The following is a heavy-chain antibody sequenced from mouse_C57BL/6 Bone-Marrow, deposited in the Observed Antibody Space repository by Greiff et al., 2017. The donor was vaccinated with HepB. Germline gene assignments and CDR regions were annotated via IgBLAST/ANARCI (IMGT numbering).Heavy chain of an antibody. CDR3: ARWRIYYDYLFAY. CDR2: IYPRSGNT. D-gene: IGHD2-4*01. Sequence: QVQLQQSGAELARPGASVKLSCKASGYTFTSYGISWVKQRTGQGLEWIGEIYPRSGNTYYNEKFKGKATLTADKSSSTAYMELRSLTSEDSAVYFCARWRIYYDYLFAYWGQGTLVTVSA. CDR1: GYTFTSYG. J-gene: IGHJ3*01. V-gene: IGHV1-81*01.